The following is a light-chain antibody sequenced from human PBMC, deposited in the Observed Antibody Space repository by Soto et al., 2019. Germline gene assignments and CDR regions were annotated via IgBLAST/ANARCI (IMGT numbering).Light chain of an antibody. CDR1: QSISSY. V-gene: IGKV1-39*01. CDR2: AAS. Sequence: DIRMTQSPSSLSASVGDRVTITCRASQSISSYLNWYQQKPGKAPKLLIYAASSLQSGVPSRFSGSGSGTDFTLTISSLQPEDFATYYCQQSYSTPPCTFGQGTKVDIK. J-gene: IGKJ1*01. CDR3: QQSYSTPPCT.